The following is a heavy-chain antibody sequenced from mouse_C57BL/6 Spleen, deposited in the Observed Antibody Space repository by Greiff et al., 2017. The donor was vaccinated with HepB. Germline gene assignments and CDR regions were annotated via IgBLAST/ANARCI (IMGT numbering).Heavy chain of an antibody. CDR1: GYTFTDYY. V-gene: IGHV1-26*01. J-gene: IGHJ1*03. CDR3: ARWWDWYCDV. D-gene: IGHD1-1*02. Sequence: VQLKQSGPELVKPGASVKISCKASGYTFTDYYMNWVKQSHGKSLEWIGDINPNNGGTSYNQKFKGKATLTVDKSSSTAYMELRSLTSEDSAVYYCARWWDWYCDVWGTGTTVTVSS. CDR2: INPNNGGT.